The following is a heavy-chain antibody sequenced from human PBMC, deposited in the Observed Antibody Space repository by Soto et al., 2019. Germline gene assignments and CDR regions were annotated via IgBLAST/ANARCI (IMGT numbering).Heavy chain of an antibody. V-gene: IGHV3-30*18. CDR1: GFTFSSYG. D-gene: IGHD2-8*01. J-gene: IGHJ5*02. Sequence: GGSLILSCAVSGFTFSSYGMHWVRQTPDKGLEWVAVISYDGSNKYYADSVKGRFTISRDNSKNTLYLQMNSLRTEDTAVYYCAKEALMVYVKGKKWFDPWGPGTLVTVSS. CDR3: AKEALMVYVKGKKWFDP. CDR2: ISYDGSNK.